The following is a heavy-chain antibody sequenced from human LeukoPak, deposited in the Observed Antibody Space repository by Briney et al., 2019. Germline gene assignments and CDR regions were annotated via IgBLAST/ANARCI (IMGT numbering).Heavy chain of an antibody. CDR3: AKDLSSGTGRGFDY. D-gene: IGHD3/OR15-3a*01. J-gene: IGHJ4*02. CDR2: ISGSGGST. Sequence: GTLRLSCAASGFTFSSYGMSWVRQAPGKGLEWVSAISGSGGSTYYADSVKGRFTISRDNSKNTLYLQMNSLRAEDTAVYYCAKDLSSGTGRGFDYWGQGTLVTVSS. V-gene: IGHV3-23*01. CDR1: GFTFSSYG.